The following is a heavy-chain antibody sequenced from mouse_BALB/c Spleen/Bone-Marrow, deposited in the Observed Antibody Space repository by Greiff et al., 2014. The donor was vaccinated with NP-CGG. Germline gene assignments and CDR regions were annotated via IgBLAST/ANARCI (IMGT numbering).Heavy chain of an antibody. CDR3: ARSGGNWNFDV. J-gene: IGHJ1*01. D-gene: IGHD2-1*01. CDR2: INPGSGGT. V-gene: IGHV1-54*01. Sequence: QVQLQQSGAELVRPGTSVKVSCKASGYAFTNYLIEWVKQRPGQGLEWIGMINPGSGGTNYNEKFKGKATLTADKSSSTAYMQLSSLTSGDSAVYFCARSGGNWNFDVWGAGATVTVSS. CDR1: GYAFTNYL.